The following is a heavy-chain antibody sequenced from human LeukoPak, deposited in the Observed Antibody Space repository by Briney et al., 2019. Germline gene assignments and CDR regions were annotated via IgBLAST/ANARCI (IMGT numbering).Heavy chain of an antibody. V-gene: IGHV3-21*01. CDR3: ARATLYHSSRLHSAPFDY. CDR2: ISSSSSYI. Sequence: GGSLRLSCAASGFTFSSYSMNWVRQAPGKGLEWVSSISSSSSYIYYADSVKGRFTISRDNAKNSLYLQMNSLRAEDTAVYYCARATLYHSSRLHSAPFDYWGQGTLVTVSS. J-gene: IGHJ4*02. CDR1: GFTFSSYS. D-gene: IGHD6-13*01.